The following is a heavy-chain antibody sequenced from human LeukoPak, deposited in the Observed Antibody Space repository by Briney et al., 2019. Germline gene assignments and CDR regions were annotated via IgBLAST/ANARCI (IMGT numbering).Heavy chain of an antibody. CDR3: ARSRPLTTSNWFDP. CDR1: GGTFSSYA. Sequence: SVKVSCKASGGTFSSYAISWVRQAPGQGLEWMGGIIPIFGTANYAQKFQGRVTITTDESTSTAYMELSSLRSGDTAVYYCARSRPLTTSNWFDPWGQGTLVTVSS. CDR2: IIPIFGTA. J-gene: IGHJ5*02. V-gene: IGHV1-69*05. D-gene: IGHD2/OR15-2a*01.